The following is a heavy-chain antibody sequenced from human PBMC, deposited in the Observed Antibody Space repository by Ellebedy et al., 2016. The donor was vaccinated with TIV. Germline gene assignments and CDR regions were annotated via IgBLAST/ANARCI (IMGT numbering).Heavy chain of an antibody. V-gene: IGHV3-30*18. CDR1: GLTFSDFG. J-gene: IGHJ6*02. CDR2: ISYDGTNE. D-gene: IGHD1-1*01. CDR3: AKDGATGTTGGMDV. Sequence: GESLKISXEVSGLTFSDFGMHWVRQAPGKGLEWVAVISYDGTNEFSRDSVKGRFTISRDNSKNTLFLQMNSLGVDDTAVYYCAKDGATGTTGGMDVWGQGTTVTVSS.